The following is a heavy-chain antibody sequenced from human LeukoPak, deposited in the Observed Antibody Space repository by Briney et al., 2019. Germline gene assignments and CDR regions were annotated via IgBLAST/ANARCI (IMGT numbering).Heavy chain of an antibody. D-gene: IGHD5-12*01. CDR2: ISSDGSST. J-gene: IGHJ5*02. CDR1: GFAFSGYW. CDR3: VRDRNRAYET. V-gene: IGHV3-74*01. Sequence: GGSLRLSCAASGFAFSGYWMNWVRQVPGKGLVWVSHISSDGSSTNYAESVRGRFTVSRDNAKNTLHLQMSSLRAEDAAVYYCVRDRNRAYETWGQGTPVTVSS.